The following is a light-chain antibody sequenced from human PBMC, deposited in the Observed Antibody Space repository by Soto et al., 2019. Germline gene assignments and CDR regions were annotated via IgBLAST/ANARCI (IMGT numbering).Light chain of an antibody. V-gene: IGLV1-40*01. CDR3: STWDDSLNAVL. Sequence: QSVLTQPPSVSGAPGQRVTLSCTGNSSNLGAGYDVHWYQQLPGAAPKLVIFGNRNRPSGVPERFSGSKSGTSASLAITGLQAEDEADYYCSTWDDSLNAVLFGGGTKLTVL. CDR2: GNR. CDR1: SSNLGAGYD. J-gene: IGLJ2*01.